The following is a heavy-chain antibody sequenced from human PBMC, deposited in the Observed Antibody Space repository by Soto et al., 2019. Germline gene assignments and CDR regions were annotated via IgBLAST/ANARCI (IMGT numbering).Heavy chain of an antibody. CDR2: IYHSGST. CDR1: GYSISSGYY. D-gene: IGHD3-16*01. J-gene: IGHJ5*02. V-gene: IGHV4-38-2*01. Sequence: QVQLQESGPGLVKPSETLSLTCAVSGYSISSGYYWGWIRQPPGKGLEWIGSIYHSGSTYYNPSLKSRVTISVDTSKNQFSLKLNSVTAADTAVYYCARAAKRGGVTDNWFDPWGRGTLVTVSS. CDR3: ARAAKRGGVTDNWFDP.